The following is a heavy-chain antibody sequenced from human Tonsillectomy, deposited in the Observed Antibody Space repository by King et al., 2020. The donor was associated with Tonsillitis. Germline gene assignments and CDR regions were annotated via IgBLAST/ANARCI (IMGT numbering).Heavy chain of an antibody. J-gene: IGHJ3*02. V-gene: IGHV3-33*01. CDR1: GFTFSSYG. CDR2: IWYDGSNK. Sequence: VQLVESWGGVVQPGRSLRLSCAASGFTFSSYGMHWVRQAPGKGLEWVAVIWYDGSNKYYADSVKGRFTIPRDNSKNTLYLQMNSLRAEETAVYYCARDPIDYPLDAFDIWGQGTMVTVSS. CDR3: ARDPIDYPLDAFDI. D-gene: IGHD4-11*01.